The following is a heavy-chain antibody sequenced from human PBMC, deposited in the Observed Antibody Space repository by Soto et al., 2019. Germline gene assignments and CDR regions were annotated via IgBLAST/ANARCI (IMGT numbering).Heavy chain of an antibody. CDR3: ATSQRGYSYVLDY. J-gene: IGHJ4*02. CDR1: GGSISSYY. CDR2: IYYSGST. V-gene: IGHV4-59*01. Sequence: PSETLSLTCTVSGGSISSYYWSWIRQPPGKGLEWIGYIYYSGSTNYNPSLKSRVTISVDTSKNQFSLKLSSVTAADTAVYYCATSQRGYSYVLDYWGQGTLVTVSS. D-gene: IGHD5-18*01.